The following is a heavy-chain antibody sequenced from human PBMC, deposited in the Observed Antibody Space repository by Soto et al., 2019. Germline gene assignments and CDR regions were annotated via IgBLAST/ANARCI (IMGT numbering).Heavy chain of an antibody. CDR1: GGSISSGNYY. V-gene: IGHV4-30-4*01. CDR2: ISYSGTT. D-gene: IGHD4-17*01. CDR3: ATMGTPVTGLYYFDY. Sequence: SQTLSLACTVSGGSISSGNYYRSWIRQPPGKGLEWIGFISYSGTTHYSASLRSRVSISVDTSKNQFSLDLSSVTAADTAVYYCATMGTPVTGLYYFDYWGQGTLVTVSS. J-gene: IGHJ4*02.